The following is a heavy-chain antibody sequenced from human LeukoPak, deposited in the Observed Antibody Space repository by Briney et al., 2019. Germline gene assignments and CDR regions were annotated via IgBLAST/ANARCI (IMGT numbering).Heavy chain of an antibody. CDR1: GFTFSDYY. CDR2: ISSSGSTI. V-gene: IGHV3-11*01. J-gene: IGHJ4*02. D-gene: IGHD3-22*01. CDR3: ERGAPRYDSSGDRDY. Sequence: GGSLRLSCAASGFTFSDYYMSWIRQAPGKGLEWVSYISSSGSTIYNPASVKGRSTTSKNTAHNSLFLKMTSMSAETAAVYYVERGAPRYDSSGDRDYGCRGTLVTVS.